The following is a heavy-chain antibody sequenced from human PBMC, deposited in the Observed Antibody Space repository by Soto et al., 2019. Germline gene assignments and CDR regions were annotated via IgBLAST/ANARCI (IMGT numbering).Heavy chain of an antibody. J-gene: IGHJ6*02. Sequence: ASVKVSCKASGGTFSSSAISWVRQAPGQGLEWMGGIIPIFGTANYAQKFQGRVTITADESTSTAYMELSSLRSEDTAVYYCAGGYCSSTSCRGNVYYYYGMDVWGQGTTVTVSS. CDR3: AGGYCSSTSCRGNVYYYYGMDV. D-gene: IGHD2-2*01. CDR2: IIPIFGTA. CDR1: GGTFSSSA. V-gene: IGHV1-69*13.